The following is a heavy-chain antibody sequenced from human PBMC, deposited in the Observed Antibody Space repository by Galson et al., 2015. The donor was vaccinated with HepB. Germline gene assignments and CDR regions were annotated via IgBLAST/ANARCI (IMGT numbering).Heavy chain of an antibody. Sequence: QSGAEVKKPGESLRISCKGSGYSFTSYWISWVRQMPGKGLEWMGRIDPSDSYTNYSPSFQGHVTISADKSISTAYLQWSSLKASDTAMYYCARLPYSSSPEVGYYYYGMDAWGQGTTVTVSS. CDR3: ARLPYSSSPEVGYYYYGMDA. D-gene: IGHD6-6*01. J-gene: IGHJ6*02. CDR1: GYSFTSYW. V-gene: IGHV5-10-1*01. CDR2: IDPSDSYT.